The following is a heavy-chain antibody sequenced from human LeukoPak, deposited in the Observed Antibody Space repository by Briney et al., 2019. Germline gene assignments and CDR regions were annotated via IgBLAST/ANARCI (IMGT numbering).Heavy chain of an antibody. J-gene: IGHJ3*02. CDR1: GFTFSSYS. Sequence: GGSLRLSCAASGFTFSSYSMNWVRRAPGKGLEWVSSISSSSSYIYYADSVKGRFTISRDNAKNSLYLQMNSLRAEDTAVYYCARGLPTYYYGSGSYYTGKDAFDIWGQGTMVTVSS. CDR3: ARGLPTYYYGSGSYYTGKDAFDI. D-gene: IGHD3-10*01. V-gene: IGHV3-21*01. CDR2: ISSSSSYI.